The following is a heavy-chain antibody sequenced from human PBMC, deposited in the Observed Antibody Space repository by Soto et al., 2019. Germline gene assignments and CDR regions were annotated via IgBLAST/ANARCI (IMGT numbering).Heavy chain of an antibody. D-gene: IGHD6-13*01. CDR1: GYTFTGYY. J-gene: IGHJ6*02. Sequence: QVQLVQSGAEVKKPGASVKVSCKASGYTFTGYYMHWVRQAPGQGLEWMGWINPKSGNTNYAQKVQGRVTMTTDTSTSTAYMELRSLRSDDTAVYYCARDHAIGGWYSSSWFGYYYYGMDVWGQGTTVTVSS. CDR2: INPKSGNT. CDR3: ARDHAIGGWYSSSWFGYYYYGMDV. V-gene: IGHV1-2*02.